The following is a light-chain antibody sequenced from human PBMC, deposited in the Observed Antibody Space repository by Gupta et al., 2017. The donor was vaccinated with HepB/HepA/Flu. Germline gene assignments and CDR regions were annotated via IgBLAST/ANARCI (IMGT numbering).Light chain of an antibody. Sequence: DIQLTQSPSFLSASVGDRVTIRCRSSQDINSYLAWHQQKPGKAPKLLLYAASTLQSGLPSRLSGSGSVTQLTLTISSLQPEDFTTYYSEQLNSSPLTFGQGTKVEIK. V-gene: IGKV1-9*01. J-gene: IGKJ1*01. CDR1: QDINSY. CDR2: AAS. CDR3: EQLNSSPLT.